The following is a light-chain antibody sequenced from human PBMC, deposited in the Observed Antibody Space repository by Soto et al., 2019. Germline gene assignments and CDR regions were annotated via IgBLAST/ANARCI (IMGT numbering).Light chain of an antibody. CDR2: GAS. V-gene: IGKV3-15*01. Sequence: EIVMTQSPATLSVSPGERATLSCRASQSVSGNLAWYQQRPGQAPRLLIYGASTRATGIRARFSGSGSGTECTLTISSLQSEDFAFYYCQQYNNWPPLTFGGGTKVEIK. J-gene: IGKJ4*02. CDR3: QQYNNWPPLT. CDR1: QSVSGN.